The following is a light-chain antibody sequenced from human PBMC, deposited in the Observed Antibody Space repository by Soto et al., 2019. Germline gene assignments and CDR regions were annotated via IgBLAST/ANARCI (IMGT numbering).Light chain of an antibody. Sequence: IVMTQSPATLSVSPGERATLSCRASQSVSSNLAWYQQKPGQAPRLLIYGASTRATGIPARFSGSGSGTEFTLTISSLQSEDCAVYYCQQYNNWLGTFGQGTKVDIK. V-gene: IGKV3-15*01. CDR2: GAS. CDR1: QSVSSN. CDR3: QQYNNWLGT. J-gene: IGKJ1*01.